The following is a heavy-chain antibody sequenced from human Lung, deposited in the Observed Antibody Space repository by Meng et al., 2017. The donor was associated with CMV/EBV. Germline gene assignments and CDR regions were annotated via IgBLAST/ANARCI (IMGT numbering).Heavy chain of an antibody. D-gene: IGHD2-8*02. Sequence: SVXVSXKASGGTFSSYAITWVRQAPGQGLEWMGVIIPIFGSTNYAQRFEGRVSIVTDESTSTAYMDLSSLRSEDTAIYYCATGGKIGWGAVDISGQGTMVTVSS. J-gene: IGHJ3*02. V-gene: IGHV1-69*05. CDR3: ATGGKIGWGAVDI. CDR1: GGTFSSYA. CDR2: IIPIFGST.